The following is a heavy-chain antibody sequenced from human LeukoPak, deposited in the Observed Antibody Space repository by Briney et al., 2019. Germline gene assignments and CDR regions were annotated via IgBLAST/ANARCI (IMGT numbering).Heavy chain of an antibody. D-gene: IGHD1-26*01. CDR2: ISSSGSTM. V-gene: IGHV3-11*01. J-gene: IGHJ4*02. CDR1: GFIFSDYY. Sequence: GGSLRLSCAASGFIFSDYYMSWIRQAPGKGLEWVSYISSSGSTMYYTDSVKGRFTISRDNAKDSLYLQMNSLRAEDTAVYYCARDSGGSYSYFDYWGQGTLVTVSS. CDR3: ARDSGGSYSYFDY.